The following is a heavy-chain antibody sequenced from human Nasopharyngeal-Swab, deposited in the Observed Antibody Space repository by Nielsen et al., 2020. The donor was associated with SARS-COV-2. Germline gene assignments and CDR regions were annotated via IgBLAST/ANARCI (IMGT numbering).Heavy chain of an antibody. Sequence: VRQMPGKGLEWVSVIYSGGSTYYADSVKGRFTISRDNSKNTLYLQMNSLRAEDTAVYYCARDSSSWAYYSMDVWGQGTTVTVSS. J-gene: IGHJ6*02. D-gene: IGHD6-13*01. V-gene: IGHV3-53*01. CDR2: IYSGGST. CDR3: ARDSSSWAYYSMDV.